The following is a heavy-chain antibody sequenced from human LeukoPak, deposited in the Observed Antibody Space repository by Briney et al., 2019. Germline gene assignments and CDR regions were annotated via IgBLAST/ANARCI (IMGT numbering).Heavy chain of an antibody. CDR3: ARGSPTLAF. J-gene: IGHJ4*02. D-gene: IGHD1-26*01. V-gene: IGHV3-48*04. CDR2: ISSSSSSI. Sequence: GGSLRLSCAASGFTFSSYSMNWVRQAPGKGLEWVSYISSSSSSIYYADSVKGRFTISRDNAKNSLYLQMNSLRAEDTAVYYCARGSPTLAFWGQGTLVTVSS. CDR1: GFTFSSYS.